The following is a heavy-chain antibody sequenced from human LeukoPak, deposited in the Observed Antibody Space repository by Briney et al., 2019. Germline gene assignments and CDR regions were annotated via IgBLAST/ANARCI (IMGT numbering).Heavy chain of an antibody. CDR2: IRLDGSEK. CDR3: ARDYYGSGSYSFGL. CDR1: GFTFGDYA. D-gene: IGHD3-10*01. V-gene: IGHV3-7*01. Sequence: GGSLRLSCRASGFTFGDYALSWFRQAPWKGLEWVANIRLDGSEKYYVDSVKGRFTISGDNAKNSLYLQMNSLRAEDTAVYYCARDYYGSGSYSFGLWGQGTMVTVSS. J-gene: IGHJ3*01.